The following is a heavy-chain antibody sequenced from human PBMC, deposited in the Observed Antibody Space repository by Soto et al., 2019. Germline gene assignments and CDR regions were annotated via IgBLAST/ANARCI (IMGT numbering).Heavy chain of an antibody. J-gene: IGHJ6*02. CDR1: GGSFY. CDR3: ARGGGDYDYAVDV. V-gene: IGHV4-34*01. CDR2: IRHSGST. D-gene: IGHD4-17*01. Sequence: QVQLQQWGAGLLKPSATLSLNCAVYGGSFYWTWIRQPPGKGLEGIGEIRHSGSTNYNPSLQSRVSISIDRYKSQVSLTVYSVTAADTAVYYCARGGGDYDYAVDVWGQGTTVTVSS.